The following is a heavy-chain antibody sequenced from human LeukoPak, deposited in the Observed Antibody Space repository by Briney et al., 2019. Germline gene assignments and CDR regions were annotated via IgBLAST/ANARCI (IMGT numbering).Heavy chain of an antibody. CDR2: IYTSGST. V-gene: IGHV4-4*07. Sequence: RSSETVSLTCTVSGGSISSYYWSWIRQPAGKGLEWIGRIYTSGSTNYNPSLKSRVTMSVDTSKNQFSLKLSSVTAADTAVYYCARSSGVAGHFDYWGQGTLVTVSS. J-gene: IGHJ4*02. D-gene: IGHD6-19*01. CDR1: GGSISSYY. CDR3: ARSSGVAGHFDY.